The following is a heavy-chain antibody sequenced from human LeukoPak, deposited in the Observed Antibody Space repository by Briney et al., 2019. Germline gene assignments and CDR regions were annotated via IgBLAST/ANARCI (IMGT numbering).Heavy chain of an antibody. CDR2: IKQDGSDK. CDR1: GFIFSNHW. Sequence: GGSLRLSCVASGFIFSNHWVTWVRQAPGKGLEWVANIKQDGSDKYYVDSVKGRFTISRDNAKNSLYLQMNSLRVDDTALYYCVREIYSDSGSYYGDYWGQGTLVTVSS. CDR3: VREIYSDSGSYYGDY. V-gene: IGHV3-7*01. J-gene: IGHJ4*02. D-gene: IGHD3-10*01.